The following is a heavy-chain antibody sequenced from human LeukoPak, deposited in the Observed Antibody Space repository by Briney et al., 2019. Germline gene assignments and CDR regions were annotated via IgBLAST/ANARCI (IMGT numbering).Heavy chain of an antibody. CDR3: AHGSMYQLDY. J-gene: IGHJ4*02. Sequence: GGSLRLSCAASGFIFSRYGMSWFRQAQGKGLEWVSGIVGVAGGTYYADSVKGRFTISRDNSKNTLYLQMNSLRAEDTAVYYCAHGSMYQLDYWGQGTLVTVSS. CDR2: IVGVAGGT. V-gene: IGHV3-23*01. D-gene: IGHD2-2*01. CDR1: GFIFSRYG.